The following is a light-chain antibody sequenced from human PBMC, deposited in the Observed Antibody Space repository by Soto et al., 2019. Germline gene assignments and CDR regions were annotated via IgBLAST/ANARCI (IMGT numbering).Light chain of an antibody. CDR2: WAS. CDR3: QQYYSTPWT. CDR1: QSVFSNSNNKKY. J-gene: IGKJ1*01. Sequence: DIVMTQSADSLAVSLGERATINCTSRQSVFSNSNNKKYLAWYQQKPGQPPKLLIHWASIRESGVPDRFSGSGSGTDFTLTINSLQAEDVAVYYCQQYYSTPWTFGQGTKVDIK. V-gene: IGKV4-1*01.